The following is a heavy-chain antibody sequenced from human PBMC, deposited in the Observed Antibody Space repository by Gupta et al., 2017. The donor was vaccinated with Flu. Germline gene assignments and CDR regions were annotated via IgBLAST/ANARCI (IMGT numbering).Heavy chain of an antibody. CDR3: ARDGVLYSFDY. V-gene: IGHV1-2*02. CDR1: GYTFTGYY. D-gene: IGHD3-3*01. J-gene: IGHJ4*02. Sequence: QVQLVQSGAEVMKPGASVKVSCKASGYTFTGYYMHWVRQAPGQGLEWMGWINPNSGGTNDAQKFQGRVTMTRDTSISTAYMELSRLRSDDTAVYYCARDGVLYSFDYWGQGTLVTVSS. CDR2: INPNSGGT.